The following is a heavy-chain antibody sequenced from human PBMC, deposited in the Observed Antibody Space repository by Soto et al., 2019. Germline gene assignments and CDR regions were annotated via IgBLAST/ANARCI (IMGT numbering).Heavy chain of an antibody. CDR2: IKQDGSEK. CDR1: GFTFSSYW. V-gene: IGHV3-7*03. Sequence: GGSLRLSCAASGFTFSSYWMSWVRQAPGKGLEWVANIKQDGSEKYYVDSVKGRFTISRDNAKNSLYLQMNSLRAEDTAVYYCARCGMIVVVTEVLDYWGQGTLVTVSS. D-gene: IGHD3-22*01. CDR3: ARCGMIVVVTEVLDY. J-gene: IGHJ4*02.